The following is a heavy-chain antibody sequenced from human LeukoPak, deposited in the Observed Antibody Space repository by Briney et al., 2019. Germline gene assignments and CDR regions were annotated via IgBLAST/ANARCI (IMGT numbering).Heavy chain of an antibody. J-gene: IGHJ6*02. CDR2: IYYSGST. CDR1: GGSISSYY. D-gene: IGHD3-10*01. CDR3: ARHPYYYGSGSYLHYYYGTDV. V-gene: IGHV4-59*08. Sequence: SETLCLTCTVSGGSISSYYWSWIRQPPGNGLVWIGYIYYSGSTNYNPSLKSRVTISVDTSKNQFYLKLSSVSAAGTAVYYCARHPYYYGSGSYLHYYYGTDVWGQGTTVTVSS.